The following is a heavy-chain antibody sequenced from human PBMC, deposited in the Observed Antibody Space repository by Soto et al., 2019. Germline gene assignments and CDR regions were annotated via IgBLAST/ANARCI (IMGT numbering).Heavy chain of an antibody. CDR2: IWYDGSNK. CDR1: GFTFISYG. D-gene: IGHD5-18*01. V-gene: IGHV3-33*01. J-gene: IGHJ4*02. CDR3: ARDPWGGYSYGLPEY. Sequence: QPWGSLRLSCAASGFTFISYGMRCCRHSPVKWLEWVAVIWYDGSNKYYADSVKGRFTISRDNSKNTLYLQMNSLGAEDTAVYYCARDPWGGYSYGLPEYWGQGTLVTVSS.